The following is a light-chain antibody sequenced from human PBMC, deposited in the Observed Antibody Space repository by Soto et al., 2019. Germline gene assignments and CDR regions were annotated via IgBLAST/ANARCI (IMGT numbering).Light chain of an antibody. CDR3: SSYTTSSTPHYV. CDR1: SSDVGGYNS. CDR2: DVS. V-gene: IGLV2-14*03. J-gene: IGLJ1*01. Sequence: QSALTQPASVSGSPGRSITISCTGTSSDVGGYNSVSWYQHHPGKAPKLMIFDVSDRPSGVSSRFSGSKSGNTASLTISGLQAEDEADYYCSSYTTSSTPHYVFGPGTKVTVL.